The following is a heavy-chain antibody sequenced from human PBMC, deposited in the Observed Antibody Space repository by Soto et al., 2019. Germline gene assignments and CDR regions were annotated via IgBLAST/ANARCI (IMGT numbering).Heavy chain of an antibody. CDR3: ARVKASECSGTSWYGGYWFDP. CDR1: GYSFTSYW. J-gene: IGHJ5*02. V-gene: IGHV5-51*01. D-gene: IGHD2-2*01. CDR2: IYPGDSDT. Sequence: LGESLNISCKGSGYSFTSYWIGWVRQMPGKGLEWMGIIYPGDSDTRYSPSFQGQVTISADKSISTAYLHWSSLQASDTAMYYCARVKASECSGTSWYGGYWFDPWGQGTLVTVSS.